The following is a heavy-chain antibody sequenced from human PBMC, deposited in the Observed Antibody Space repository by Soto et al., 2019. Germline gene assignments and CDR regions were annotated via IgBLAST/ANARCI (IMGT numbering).Heavy chain of an antibody. CDR1: GGSFSGYY. Sequence: SETLSLTCAVYGGSFSGYYWSWIRQPPGKGLERIGKIYHSGSTNYNPSLKSRVTISVDTSKNRFSLTLNSVTASDTAVYLCARGLRPYYFDYWGQGALVTVSS. CDR2: IYHSGST. J-gene: IGHJ4*02. V-gene: IGHV4-34*01. D-gene: IGHD4-17*01. CDR3: ARGLRPYYFDY.